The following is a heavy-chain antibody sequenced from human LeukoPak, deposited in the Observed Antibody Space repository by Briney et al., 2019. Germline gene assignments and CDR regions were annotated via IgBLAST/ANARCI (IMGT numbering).Heavy chain of an antibody. J-gene: IGHJ6*02. D-gene: IGHD3-10*01. CDR2: ISGSGGST. CDR1: GFTFSSYA. CDR3: AKGMAGTMVRGVIPPYYYYYGMDV. Sequence: GGSLRLSCAASGFTFSSYAMSWVRQAPGKGLEWVSAISGSGGSTYYADSVKGRFTISRDNSKNTLYLQMSSLRAEDTAVYYCAKGMAGTMVRGVIPPYYYYYGMDVWGQGTTVTVSS. V-gene: IGHV3-23*01.